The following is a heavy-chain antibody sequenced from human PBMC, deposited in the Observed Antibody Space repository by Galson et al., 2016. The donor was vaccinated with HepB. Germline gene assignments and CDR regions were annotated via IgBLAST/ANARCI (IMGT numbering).Heavy chain of an antibody. D-gene: IGHD6-19*01. CDR1: GFSFRNYG. V-gene: IGHV3-30*03. CDR3: VAGKEYFQH. CDR2: ISDDGTNI. J-gene: IGHJ1*01. Sequence: SLRLSCAASGFSFRNYGMHWVRQAPGKGLDWVSAISDDGTNIYYADSMKGRFTISRDNSKNTLSLQMNSLRAEDTAVYYCVAGKEYFQHWGQGTLVTVSS.